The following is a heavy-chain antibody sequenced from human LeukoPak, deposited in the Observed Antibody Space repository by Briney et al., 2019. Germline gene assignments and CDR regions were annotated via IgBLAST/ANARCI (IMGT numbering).Heavy chain of an antibody. V-gene: IGHV4-59*01. J-gene: IGHJ4*02. Sequence: PSETLSLTXTVSGGSISSYYWSWIRQPPGKGLEWIGYIYYSGSTNYNPSLKSRVTISVDTSKNQFSLKLSSVTAADTAVYYCARASSGSYYGSTVNFDYWGQGTLVTVSS. CDR3: ARASSGSYYGSTVNFDY. CDR1: GGSISSYY. CDR2: IYYSGST. D-gene: IGHD1-26*01.